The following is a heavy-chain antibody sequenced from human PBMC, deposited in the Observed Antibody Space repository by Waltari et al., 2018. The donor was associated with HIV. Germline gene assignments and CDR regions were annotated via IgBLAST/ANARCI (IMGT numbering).Heavy chain of an antibody. CDR1: GGSFSGYY. D-gene: IGHD6-19*01. Sequence: QVRLEQWGAGLLKPSAPLSLTCAVYGGSFSGYYWSWIRQHPGKGLEWIGEINHTGDTNYNPSLKSRIIMSVDTSKNQFSLRLSSVTAADTAVYYCARGGASGWYVYDHWGQGTLVTVSS. CDR2: INHTGDT. CDR3: ARGGASGWYVYDH. J-gene: IGHJ4*02. V-gene: IGHV4-34*01.